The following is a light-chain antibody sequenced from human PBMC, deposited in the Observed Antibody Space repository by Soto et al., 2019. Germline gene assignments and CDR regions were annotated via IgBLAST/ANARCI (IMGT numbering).Light chain of an antibody. CDR2: EVS. CDR3: SSFTSSSTQV. J-gene: IGLJ3*02. CDR1: SSDVGGYNY. Sequence: QSALTQPASVSGSPGQSITISCTGTSSDVGGYNYVSWYQQHPGKVPKLMIYEVSNRPSGVSNRFSGSKSANTASLTISGLQADHEADYYCSSFTSSSTQVFGGGTKVTVL. V-gene: IGLV2-14*01.